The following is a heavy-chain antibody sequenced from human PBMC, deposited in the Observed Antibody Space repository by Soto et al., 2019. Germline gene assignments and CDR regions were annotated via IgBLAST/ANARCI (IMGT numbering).Heavy chain of an antibody. CDR3: ARDLSYSSGH. CDR2: IYYSGST. D-gene: IGHD3-10*01. CDR1: GGSISSYY. Sequence: SETLSLTCTVSGGSISSYYWSWIRQPPGKGLEWIGDIYYSGSTNYNPSLKSRVTISVDKSKNQFSLKLSSVTAADTAVYYCARDLSYSSGHWGQGTLVTVSS. J-gene: IGHJ4*02. V-gene: IGHV4-59*12.